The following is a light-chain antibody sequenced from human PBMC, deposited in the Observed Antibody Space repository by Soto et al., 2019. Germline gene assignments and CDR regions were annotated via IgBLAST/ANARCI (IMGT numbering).Light chain of an antibody. CDR2: RVS. Sequence: VLMTQSPLSLPVTLGQPASISCRSSQSLVHSDGNTYLNWFQQRPGQSPRRLLYRVSNRDSGVADKFSGSASGTNFTLKISWVEAEDVGVYYCMQGTHWPRTFGQGTKVDIK. J-gene: IGKJ1*01. CDR1: QSLVHSDGNTY. CDR3: MQGTHWPRT. V-gene: IGKV2-30*02.